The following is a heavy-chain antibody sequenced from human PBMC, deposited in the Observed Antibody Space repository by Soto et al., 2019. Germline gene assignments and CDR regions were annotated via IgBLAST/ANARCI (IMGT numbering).Heavy chain of an antibody. CDR3: AREAIIVIAAPEYYFDY. CDR1: GFTVSNNY. J-gene: IGHJ4*02. CDR2: IYTGGYT. D-gene: IGHD3-22*01. V-gene: IGHV3-66*01. Sequence: PGGSLRLSCAASGFTVSNNYMSWVRQAPGKGLEWVSVIYTGGYTNYADSVKGRFTISRDSSKNTLYLQMDSLRAEDTAVYYCAREAIIVIAAPEYYFDYWCKGTLVTGSS.